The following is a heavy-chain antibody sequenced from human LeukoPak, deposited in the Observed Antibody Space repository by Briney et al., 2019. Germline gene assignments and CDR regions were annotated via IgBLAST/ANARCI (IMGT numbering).Heavy chain of an antibody. V-gene: IGHV3-23*01. CDR3: AKKLPGASYYFDF. Sequence: GGSLRLSCIASGFTLSNYDMTWVRQTPGKGLEYVSSICSGGYTFYAGSVKGRFSISRDISQNKVYLQMNSLRAEDTAMYFCAKKLPGASYYFDFWGQGTLVTVSS. J-gene: IGHJ4*02. CDR2: ICSGGYT. CDR1: GFTLSNYD. D-gene: IGHD7-27*01.